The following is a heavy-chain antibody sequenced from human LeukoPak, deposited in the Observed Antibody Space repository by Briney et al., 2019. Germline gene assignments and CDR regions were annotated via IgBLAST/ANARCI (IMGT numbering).Heavy chain of an antibody. CDR1: GGSISSSSYY. CDR3: ARDSYYYDSSRWFDP. D-gene: IGHD3-22*01. J-gene: IGHJ5*02. V-gene: IGHV4-39*07. CDR2: IYYSGST. Sequence: SETLSLTCTVSGGSISSSSYYWGWIRQPPGKGLERIGSIYYSGSTYYNPSLKSRVTISVDTSKNQFSLKLSSVTAADTAVYYCARDSYYYDSSRWFDPWGQGTLVTVSS.